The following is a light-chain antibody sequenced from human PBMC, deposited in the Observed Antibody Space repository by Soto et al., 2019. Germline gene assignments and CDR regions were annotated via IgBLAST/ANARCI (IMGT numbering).Light chain of an antibody. J-gene: IGKJ1*01. CDR3: QQYNDWPRT. Sequence: EIVLTQSPGPLSLSPGERATLSCRASPRVTSSSLAWYQQRPGQAPRLLIYGASIRATGIPDRFSGSGSGTDFTLTINRLEPEDFAVYYCQQYNDWPRTFGQGTKVDIK. V-gene: IGKV3-20*01. CDR2: GAS. CDR1: PRVTSSS.